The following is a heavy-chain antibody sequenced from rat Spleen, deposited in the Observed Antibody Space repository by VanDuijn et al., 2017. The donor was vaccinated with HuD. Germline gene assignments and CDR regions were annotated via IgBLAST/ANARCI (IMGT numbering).Heavy chain of an antibody. Sequence: EVQLVESDGGLVQPGRSLKLSCAASGFTFSDYYMAWVRQAPTKGLEWFATITSLGSGTYYSDSVQGRFTISRDNTKSTLYLQMDSLRSEDTATYYCASHDFGGPYYWGQGVMVTVSS. V-gene: IGHV5-29*01. CDR3: ASHDFGGPYY. CDR1: GFTFSDYY. CDR2: ITSLGSGT. D-gene: IGHD1-11*01. J-gene: IGHJ2*01.